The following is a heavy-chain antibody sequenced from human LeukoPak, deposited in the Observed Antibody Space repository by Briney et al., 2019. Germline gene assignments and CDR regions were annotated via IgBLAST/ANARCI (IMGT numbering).Heavy chain of an antibody. CDR3: AKDPETYSSRWFDS. D-gene: IGHD2-21*01. V-gene: IGHV3-11*01. J-gene: IGHJ5*01. Sequence: GGSLRLSCAASGFTFSDYNMNWVRQAPGKGLEWVSYITDSGNTIHYADSVKGRFTISRDNAKNSLYLHMNSLRVEDTAVYYCAKDPETYSSRWFDSWGQGTLVTVSS. CDR1: GFTFSDYN. CDR2: ITDSGNTI.